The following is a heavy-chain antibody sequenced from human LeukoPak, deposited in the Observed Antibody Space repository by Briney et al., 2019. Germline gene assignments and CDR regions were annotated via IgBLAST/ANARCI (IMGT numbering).Heavy chain of an antibody. CDR3: ARNEKAVRGYTYGPLYYFDS. J-gene: IGHJ4*02. V-gene: IGHV4-31*03. CDR2: IYCSGST. Sequence: SETLSLTCTVSGGSISSGDYYWSWIRQLPGKGLEWIGSIYCSGSTYYSPSLKSRITMSVDASKNQFSLKLSSVTAADTAVYYCARNEKAVRGYTYGPLYYFDSWGQGTLVTVSS. D-gene: IGHD5-18*01. CDR1: GGSISSGDYY.